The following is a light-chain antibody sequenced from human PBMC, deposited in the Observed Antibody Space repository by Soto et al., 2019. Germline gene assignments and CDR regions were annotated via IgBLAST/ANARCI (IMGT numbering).Light chain of an antibody. CDR1: QDIGNY. V-gene: IGKV1-9*01. Sequence: IQLTQSPSSLSASVGDRVTISCRASQDIGNYLAWYQQKPGEAPKLLIYDASTLQSGVPLRFGGSGSGTDFTLTISSLRPEDFATYYCQQLNKYPGTFGQGTRLEIK. J-gene: IGKJ5*01. CDR2: DAS. CDR3: QQLNKYPGT.